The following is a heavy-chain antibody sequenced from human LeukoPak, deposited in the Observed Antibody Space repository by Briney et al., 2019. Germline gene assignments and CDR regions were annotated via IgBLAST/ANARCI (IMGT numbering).Heavy chain of an antibody. J-gene: IGHJ2*01. D-gene: IGHD3-22*01. V-gene: IGHV4-4*07. CDR2: IYTSGST. Sequence: SETLSLTCTVSGGSISSYYWSWIRQPAGKGLEWIGRIYTSGSTNYNPSLKGRVTMSVDTSKNQFSLKLSSVTAADTAVYYCARDIHYYDRYFDLWGRGTLVTVSS. CDR1: GGSISSYY. CDR3: ARDIHYYDRYFDL.